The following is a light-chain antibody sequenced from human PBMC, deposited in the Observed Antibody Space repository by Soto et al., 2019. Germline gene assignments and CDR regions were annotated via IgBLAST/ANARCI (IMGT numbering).Light chain of an antibody. J-gene: IGKJ1*01. CDR2: GAS. V-gene: IGKV3-15*01. CDR3: QQYSNWPSGT. CDR1: QSVSNF. Sequence: EKVMTQSPATLSMSPGERATLSCRASQSVSNFLAWYQQKPGQAPRLLIYGASTRATGIPARFSGSGSGTEVTLTISSLQSEDFAVYHCQQYSNWPSGTFGQGTKVEVK.